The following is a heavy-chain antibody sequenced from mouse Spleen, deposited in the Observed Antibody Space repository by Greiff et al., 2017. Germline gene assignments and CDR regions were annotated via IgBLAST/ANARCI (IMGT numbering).Heavy chain of an antibody. V-gene: IGHV1-76*01. CDR1: GYTFTDYY. J-gene: IGHJ3*01. CDR2: IYPGSGNT. CDR3: ARDSSGYVQFAY. Sequence: VQLQQSGAELVRPGASVKLSCKASGYTFTDYYINWVKQRPGQGLEWIARIYPGSGNTYYNEKFKGKATLTAEKSSSTAYMQLSSLPSEDSAVYFCARDSSGYVQFAYWGQGTLVTVSA. D-gene: IGHD3-2*01.